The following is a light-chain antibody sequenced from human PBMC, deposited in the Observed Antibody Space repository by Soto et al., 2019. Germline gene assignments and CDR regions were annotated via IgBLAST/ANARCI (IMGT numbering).Light chain of an antibody. Sequence: QSVLTQAASVSGSPGQSITISCTGTSSDIGGFNYVSWYQQHPDKAPKLIISEVNNRPSGVSNRFSGSKSGNTASLTISGLQAEDEADYYCSSYTSSSTLILFGGGTQLTVL. J-gene: IGLJ3*02. CDR2: EVN. V-gene: IGLV2-14*01. CDR1: SSDIGGFNY. CDR3: SSYTSSSTLIL.